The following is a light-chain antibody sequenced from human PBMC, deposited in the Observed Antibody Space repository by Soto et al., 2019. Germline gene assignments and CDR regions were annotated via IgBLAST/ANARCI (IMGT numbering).Light chain of an antibody. J-gene: IGKJ5*01. CDR1: QTILSN. Sequence: EIVRTQSPATLSVSPGGRATVACRASQTILSNLAWYQQKPGQAPRLLIYAASTRATGIPVRFSGSGSGTEFALTISSLQSEDFAVYYCQQRTNWPITFGQGTRLEI. CDR3: QQRTNWPIT. V-gene: IGKV3-15*01. CDR2: AAS.